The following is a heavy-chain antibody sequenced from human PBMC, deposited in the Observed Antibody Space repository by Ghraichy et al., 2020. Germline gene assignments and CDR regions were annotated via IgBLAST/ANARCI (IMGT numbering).Heavy chain of an antibody. D-gene: IGHD2-2*01. J-gene: IGHJ6*02. CDR1: GGSISSYY. CDR2: IYYSGST. CDR3: ARAGGQLEYYYYYGMDV. V-gene: IGHV4-59*01. Sequence: SETLSLTCTVSGGSISSYYWSWIRQPPGKGLEWIGYIYYSGSTNYNPSLKSRVTISVDTSKNQFSLKLSSVTAADTAVYYCARAGGQLEYYYYYGMDVWGQGNTVTGSS.